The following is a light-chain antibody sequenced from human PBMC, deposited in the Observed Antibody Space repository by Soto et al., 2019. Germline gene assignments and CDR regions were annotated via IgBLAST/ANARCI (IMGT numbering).Light chain of an antibody. CDR3: HPSYSTPSWT. J-gene: IGKJ1*01. CDR1: QTISSY. Sequence: DIQMTQSPSSLSASVGDRVTITCRASQTISSYLNWYQVKPGKAPKLLIYGASNLQSGVPSRFSGSGSETAFTLTISSLQPEDFATYYCHPSYSTPSWTFGQGTKVEMK. V-gene: IGKV1-39*01. CDR2: GAS.